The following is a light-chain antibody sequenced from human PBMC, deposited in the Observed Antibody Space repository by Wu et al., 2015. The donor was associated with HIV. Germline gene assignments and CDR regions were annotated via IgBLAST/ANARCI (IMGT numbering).Light chain of an antibody. CDR1: QSISSY. CDR2: DAS. J-gene: IGKJ5*01. Sequence: EIVLTQSPATLSLSPGETATLSCRASQSISSYLAWYQQKPGQAPRLLIYDASNRATGIPARFSGRGSGTDFTLTISSLEPGDFAVCYCQQRTSWPLTFGQGTRLEIK. V-gene: IGKV3-11*01. CDR3: QQRTSWPLT.